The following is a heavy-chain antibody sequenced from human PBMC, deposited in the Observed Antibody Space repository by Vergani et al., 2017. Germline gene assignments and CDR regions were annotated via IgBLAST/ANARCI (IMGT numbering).Heavy chain of an antibody. CDR3: VHSPSYFSGAYWGYIDY. V-gene: IGHV2-5*01. J-gene: IGHJ4*02. Sequence: QITLKESGPTLVKPTQTLTLTCSFSGFSLTSSGVVVGWVRQPPGKALQWLSIIFWNDDTRPSPSLKNRLTITKDTSKNQVVFTMTNMDPVDTATYFCVHSPSYFSGAYWGYIDYWGQGTLITVSS. CDR1: GFSLTSSGVV. D-gene: IGHD3-3*01. CDR2: IFWNDDT.